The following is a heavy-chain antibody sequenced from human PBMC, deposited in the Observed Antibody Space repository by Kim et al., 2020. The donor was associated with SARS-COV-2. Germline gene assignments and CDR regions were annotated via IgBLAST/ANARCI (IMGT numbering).Heavy chain of an antibody. CDR3: ARELSHNFDY. CDR2: INSNVDNT. J-gene: IGHJ4*02. Sequence: ASVKVSCKASGYTLTTYYIHWVRQAPGQGLEWMGIINSNVDNTVYAQKFQGRVAMTRDTSTSTVYMDLSSLRSEDTAIYYCARELSHNFDYWGQGTLVTVSS. CDR1: GYTLTTYY. D-gene: IGHD3-10*01. V-gene: IGHV1-46*01.